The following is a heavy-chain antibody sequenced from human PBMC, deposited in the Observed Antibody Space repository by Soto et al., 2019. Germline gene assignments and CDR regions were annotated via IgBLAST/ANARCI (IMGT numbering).Heavy chain of an antibody. V-gene: IGHV1-18*01. D-gene: IGHD2-15*01. CDR1: GGTFSSSA. CDR2: ISAYNGNT. Sequence: ASVKVTCKASGGTFSSSAISWVRQAPGQGLEWMGGISAYNGNTNYAQKLQGRVTMTTDTSTSTAYMELRSLRSDDTAVYYCARGARDIVVVVAEDDAFDIWGQGTMVTVSS. J-gene: IGHJ3*02. CDR3: ARGARDIVVVVAEDDAFDI.